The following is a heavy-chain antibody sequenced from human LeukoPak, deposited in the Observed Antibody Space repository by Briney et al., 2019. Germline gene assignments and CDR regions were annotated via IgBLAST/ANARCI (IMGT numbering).Heavy chain of an antibody. CDR2: IDTDGSYT. CDR3: ATDMTGAKDH. Sequence: GGSLRLSCAASGFPFSSCWMHWVRQAPGKGLVWVSRIDTDGSYTSYADSVKGRFTISRDNAKNTLYLQMNNLRAEDTAVYYCATDMTGAKDHWGQGTLVTVSS. V-gene: IGHV3-74*01. CDR1: GFPFSSCW. J-gene: IGHJ4*02. D-gene: IGHD1-26*01.